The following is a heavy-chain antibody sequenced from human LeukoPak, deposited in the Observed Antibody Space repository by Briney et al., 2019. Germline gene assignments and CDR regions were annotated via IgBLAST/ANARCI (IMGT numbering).Heavy chain of an antibody. V-gene: IGHV3-30*04. Sequence: GGSLRLSCAASGFTFSSYAMHWVRQAPGKGLEWVSVIYYSGGNKYYPDSVKGRFTISRDNSKNTLSLQMNSLRAEDTAIYYCATYRQVLLPFESWGQGTLVTVSS. D-gene: IGHD2-8*02. J-gene: IGHJ4*02. CDR3: ATYRQVLLPFES. CDR2: IYYSGGNK. CDR1: GFTFSSYA.